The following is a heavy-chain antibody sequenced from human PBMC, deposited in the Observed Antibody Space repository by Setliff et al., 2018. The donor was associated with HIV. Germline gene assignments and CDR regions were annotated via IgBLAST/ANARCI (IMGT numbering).Heavy chain of an antibody. Sequence: ASVKVSCKTSGYTFTNYYITWVRQAPGRGLEWMGWISGYNSANTRYTPNLQGRVTMTTDTSTGTGYMELRSLRSDDTAVYFCARAELTGEIDYWGQGTLVTVSS. CDR2: ISGYNSANT. V-gene: IGHV1-18*01. CDR3: ARAELTGEIDY. J-gene: IGHJ4*02. D-gene: IGHD3-9*01. CDR1: GYTFTNYY.